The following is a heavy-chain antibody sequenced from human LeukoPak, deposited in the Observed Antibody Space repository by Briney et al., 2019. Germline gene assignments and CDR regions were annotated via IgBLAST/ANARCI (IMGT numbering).Heavy chain of an antibody. CDR2: INHSGST. J-gene: IGHJ4*02. D-gene: IGHD3-22*01. CDR1: GGSFSGYY. Sequence: SETLSLTCAVYGGSFSGYYWSWIRQPPGKGLEWIGEINHSGSTNYNPSLKSRVTISVDTSKNQFSLKLSSVTAADTAVYYCARGRDGSGYYLHYWGQGTLVTVSS. V-gene: IGHV4-34*01. CDR3: ARGRDGSGYYLHY.